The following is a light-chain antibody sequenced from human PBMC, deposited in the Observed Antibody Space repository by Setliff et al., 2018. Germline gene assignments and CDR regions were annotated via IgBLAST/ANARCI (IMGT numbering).Light chain of an antibody. V-gene: IGLV1-40*01. CDR1: SSNIGAGYD. CDR2: GNS. Sequence: QSVLTQPPSVSGAPGQRVTISCTGSSSNIGAGYDVHWYQQLPGTAPKLLIYGNSNRPSGVPDRFSGSKSGTSASLAITGLQAEDEADYFCTSYAGDNNLIFGGGTK. CDR3: TSYAGDNNLI. J-gene: IGLJ2*01.